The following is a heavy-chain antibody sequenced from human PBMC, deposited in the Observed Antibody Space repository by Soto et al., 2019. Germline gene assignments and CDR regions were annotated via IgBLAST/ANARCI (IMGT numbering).Heavy chain of an antibody. CDR3: ARVGVSGNSGGYYYYGMDV. Sequence: ASVKVSCKASGYTFTGYYMHWVRQAPGQGLEWMGWINPNSGGTNYAQKFQGWVTMTRDTSISTAYMELSRLRSDDTAVYYCARVGVSGNSGGYYYYGMDVWGQGTTVTVSS. D-gene: IGHD2-21*02. J-gene: IGHJ6*02. V-gene: IGHV1-2*04. CDR2: INPNSGGT. CDR1: GYTFTGYY.